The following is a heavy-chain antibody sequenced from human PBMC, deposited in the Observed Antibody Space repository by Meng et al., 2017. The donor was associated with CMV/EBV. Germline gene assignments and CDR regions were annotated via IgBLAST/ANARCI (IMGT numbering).Heavy chain of an antibody. CDR3: ARGESSWSGYYLYYGMDV. J-gene: IGHJ6*02. CDR2: IKQDGSEK. CDR1: GFTFSSYW. V-gene: IGHV3-7*01. Sequence: GESLKISCAVSGFTFSSYWMSWVRQAPGKGLEWVANIKQDGSEKYYVDSVKGRFTISRDNAKNSLYLQMNSLRAEDTAVYYCARGESSWSGYYLYYGMDVWGQGTTVTVFS. D-gene: IGHD3-3*01.